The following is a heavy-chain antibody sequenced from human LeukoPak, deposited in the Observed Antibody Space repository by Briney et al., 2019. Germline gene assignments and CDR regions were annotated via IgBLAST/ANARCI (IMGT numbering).Heavy chain of an antibody. D-gene: IGHD3-22*01. J-gene: IGHJ4*02. V-gene: IGHV4-31*03. Sequence: SETLSLTCSVSGGSISSGGYYWSWLRQHPGMGLEWIGYIYYSGSTYYNPSLKSRVTISVDTSENQFSLKLSSVTGADTAVYYCARAPGPYDSSGHYFNFEYWGQGTLVTVSS. CDR3: ARAPGPYDSSGHYFNFEY. CDR2: IYYSGST. CDR1: GGSISSGGYY.